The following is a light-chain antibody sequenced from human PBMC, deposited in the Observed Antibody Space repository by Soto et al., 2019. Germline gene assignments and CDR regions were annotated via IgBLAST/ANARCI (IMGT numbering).Light chain of an antibody. CDR1: QSIRSHY. J-gene: IGKJ1*01. Sequence: EIVLTQSPGTLSLSPGERATLSCRASQSIRSHYLAWYQQKPGQAPRLLISGAHNRAPGIPDRFSGSESGTDFTLTISSLQPEDFATYYCQQSYSTPRTFGQGTKVDIK. CDR3: QQSYSTPRT. CDR2: GAH. V-gene: IGKV3-20*01.